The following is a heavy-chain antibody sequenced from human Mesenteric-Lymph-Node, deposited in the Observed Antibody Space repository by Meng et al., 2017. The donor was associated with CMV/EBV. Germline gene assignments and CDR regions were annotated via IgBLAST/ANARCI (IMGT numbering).Heavy chain of an antibody. CDR2: ISGTAGDT. D-gene: IGHD1-7*01. J-gene: IGHJ6*02. V-gene: IGHV3-23*01. CDR1: GDSIRSNH. Sequence: GGSLRLSCVVSGDSIRSNHWWSWVRQAPGKGLEWVSGISGTAGDTHYADSVRGRFTISRDNSKNTLYLHMNSLRAEDTAVFYCAKMHHLELVNNFYHSGMDVWGQGTTVTVSS. CDR3: AKMHHLELVNNFYHSGMDV.